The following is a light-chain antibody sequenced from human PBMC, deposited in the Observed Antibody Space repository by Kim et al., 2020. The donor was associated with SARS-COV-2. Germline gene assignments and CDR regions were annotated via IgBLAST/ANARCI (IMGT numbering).Light chain of an antibody. V-gene: IGLV3-1*01. CDR1: KLGDKY. J-gene: IGLJ1*01. CDR2: QDN. CDR3: QAWDSSTYV. Sequence: SYELTQPPSVSVFPGQTASITCSGDKLGDKYASWYQQKSGQSPVLVIYQDNKRPLGIPERFSGSNSGNTATLTISGTQAMDEADYYCQAWDSSTYVFGPGTKVTVL.